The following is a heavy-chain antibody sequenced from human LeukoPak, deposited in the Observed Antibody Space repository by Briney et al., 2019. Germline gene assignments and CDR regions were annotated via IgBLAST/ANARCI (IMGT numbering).Heavy chain of an antibody. V-gene: IGHV4-34*01. J-gene: IGHJ4*02. Sequence: SETLSLTCAVDGTSFSGYYWSWIRQSPGKGLEWIGEISHSGSTNYNPSLKSRVTISVDTSKKQFSLKLTSVTAADTAVYYCAIPPTGYSSGWYVYWGQGTLVTVSS. CDR2: ISHSGST. CDR3: AIPPTGYSSGWYVY. D-gene: IGHD6-19*01. CDR1: GTSFSGYY.